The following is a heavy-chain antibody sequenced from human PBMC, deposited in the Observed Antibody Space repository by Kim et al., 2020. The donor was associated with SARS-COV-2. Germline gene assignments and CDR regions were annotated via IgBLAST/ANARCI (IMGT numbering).Heavy chain of an antibody. CDR2: INSDGSTT. CDR3: ARDGYYYGSVTYYNLIGD. D-gene: IGHD3-10*01. J-gene: IGHJ4*02. CDR1: GFTFSSYW. Sequence: GGSLRLACAASGFTFSSYWLHWVRQAPGKGLVWVSHINSDGSTTSYADFVKGRFTISRDNAKNTLYLQMNSLRAEATAVYYCARDGYYYGSVTYYNLIGDLGQGTLVTASS. V-gene: IGHV3-74*01.